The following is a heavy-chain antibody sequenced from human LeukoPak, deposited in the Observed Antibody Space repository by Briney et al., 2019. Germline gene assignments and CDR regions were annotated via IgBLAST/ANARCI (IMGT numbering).Heavy chain of an antibody. D-gene: IGHD6-13*01. CDR1: GGSISSYY. Sequence: SETLSLTCTVSGGSISSYYWSWIRQPAGKGLEWIGRIYTSGSTNYNPSLKSRVTMSVDTSKNQFSLKLSSVTAADTAVYYCARASVIAAAGTYYYYVDVWGKGTTVTVSS. V-gene: IGHV4-4*07. CDR2: IYTSGST. CDR3: ARASVIAAAGTYYYYVDV. J-gene: IGHJ6*03.